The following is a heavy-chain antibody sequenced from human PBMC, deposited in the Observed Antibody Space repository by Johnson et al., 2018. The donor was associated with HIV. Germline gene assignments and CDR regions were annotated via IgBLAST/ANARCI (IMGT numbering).Heavy chain of an antibody. Sequence: QVQLVESGGGLVQPGGSLRLSCAASGFTFSSYWMSWVRQAPGKGLEWVAFMPFYESDGYYADSVQGRFIMSRDNSKTTVFLQINRLRAEDTALYYCAKEWAGVGETHDTVDIWGQGTMVTVSS. CDR2: MPFYESDG. J-gene: IGHJ3*02. CDR3: AKEWAGVGETHDTVDI. V-gene: IGHV3-30*02. D-gene: IGHD3-10*01. CDR1: GFTFSSYW.